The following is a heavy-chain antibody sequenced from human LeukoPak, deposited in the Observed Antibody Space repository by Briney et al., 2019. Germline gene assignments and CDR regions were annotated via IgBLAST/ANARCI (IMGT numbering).Heavy chain of an antibody. J-gene: IGHJ4*02. Sequence: GRSLRLSCAASGFTFSSYGMPWVRQAPGKGLEWVAVIWYDGSNKYYADSVKGRFTISRDNSKNTLYLQMNSLRAEDTAVYYCARDLSPSSWYGGTFDYWGQGTLVTVSS. CDR1: GFTFSSYG. V-gene: IGHV3-33*01. CDR2: IWYDGSNK. CDR3: ARDLSPSSWYGGTFDY. D-gene: IGHD6-13*01.